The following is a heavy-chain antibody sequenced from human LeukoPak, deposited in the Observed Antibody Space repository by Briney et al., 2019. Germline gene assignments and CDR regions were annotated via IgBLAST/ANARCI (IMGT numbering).Heavy chain of an antibody. CDR3: ARRLGLRWDLQAFDI. V-gene: IGHV1-8*03. J-gene: IGHJ3*02. CDR1: GYTFTGYY. Sequence: GASVKVSCKASGYTFTGYYMHWVRQAPGQGLEWMGWINPNSGNTGYAQNFQGRVTITSNTSISTAYMEPSSLRSEDTAVYYCARRLGLRWDLQAFDIWGQGTMVTVSS. CDR2: INPNSGNT. D-gene: IGHD4-23*01.